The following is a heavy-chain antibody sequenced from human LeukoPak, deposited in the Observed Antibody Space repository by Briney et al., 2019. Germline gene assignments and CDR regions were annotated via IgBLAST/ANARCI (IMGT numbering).Heavy chain of an antibody. J-gene: IGHJ6*03. V-gene: IGHV4-38-2*01. CDR1: GFSISNGYY. CDR2: LYHSDSA. Sequence: PSETLSLTCVVSGFSISNGYYWVWIRQPPGRGLEWIGSLYHSDSAYYNTSLRSRVSMSVDMSKNQFPLTLSFVTAADTAVYYCARQHDSYYYYYIDVWGSGTTVTVSS. CDR3: ARQHDSYYYYYIDV.